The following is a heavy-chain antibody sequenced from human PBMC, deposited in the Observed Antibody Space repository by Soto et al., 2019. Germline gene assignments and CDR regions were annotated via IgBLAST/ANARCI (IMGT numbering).Heavy chain of an antibody. V-gene: IGHV4-61*01. CDR3: ARAFISGDFDWPLDY. J-gene: IGHJ4*02. Sequence: SETLSLTCTVSGGSVSSGNYYWSWIRQPPGKGLEWIGFIYYTGSSSYNPSLKSRVTMSLDKSSNQFSLKLTSVTAADTAVYYCARAFISGDFDWPLDYWGQGTLVTVSS. D-gene: IGHD3-9*01. CDR2: IYYTGSS. CDR1: GGSVSSGNYY.